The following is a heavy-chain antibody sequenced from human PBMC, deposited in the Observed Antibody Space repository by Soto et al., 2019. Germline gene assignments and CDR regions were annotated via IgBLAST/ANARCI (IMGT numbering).Heavy chain of an antibody. Sequence: PSETLSLTCTVSGGSISRYYWSWIRQPPGKGLEWIGYLYNAGSTIYSPSLKSRVTISVDMSQNQFSLNLNYVTAADTAVYYCARDLWGYCGTDCYPLDVWGQGTTVTVSS. CDR1: GGSISRYY. CDR3: ARDLWGYCGTDCYPLDV. J-gene: IGHJ6*02. V-gene: IGHV4-59*01. D-gene: IGHD2-21*02. CDR2: LYNAGST.